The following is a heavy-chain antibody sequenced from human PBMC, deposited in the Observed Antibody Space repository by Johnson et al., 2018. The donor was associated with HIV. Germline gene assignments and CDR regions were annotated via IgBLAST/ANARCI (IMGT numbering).Heavy chain of an antibody. Sequence: VLLVESGGGVVQPGRSLRLSCAASGFTFSRYWMSWVRQAPGKGLEWVANIKQDGSEKYYVDSVKGRFTISRDNAKNSLYLQMNSLRAEDTAVYYCATFGYTSGWIVTDDAFDVWGHGTLVTVSS. D-gene: IGHD6-19*01. CDR1: GFTFSRYW. CDR3: ATFGYTSGWIVTDDAFDV. V-gene: IGHV3-7*01. J-gene: IGHJ3*01. CDR2: IKQDGSEK.